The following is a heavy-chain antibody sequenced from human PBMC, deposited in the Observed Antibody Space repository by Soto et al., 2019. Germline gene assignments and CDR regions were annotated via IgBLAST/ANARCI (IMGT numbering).Heavy chain of an antibody. CDR1: GGSFRDYY. CDR3: ARTSTGDSSGRYYYGMDV. D-gene: IGHD3-22*01. CDR2: INHSGIT. Sequence: SETLSLTCAVYGGSFRDYYWSCIRQPPGKGLEWIGEINHSGITNYNPSLKSRVTISVDTSKNQFSLKLSSVTAADTAVYYCARTSTGDSSGRYYYGMDVWGQGTTVTVSS. V-gene: IGHV4-34*01. J-gene: IGHJ6*02.